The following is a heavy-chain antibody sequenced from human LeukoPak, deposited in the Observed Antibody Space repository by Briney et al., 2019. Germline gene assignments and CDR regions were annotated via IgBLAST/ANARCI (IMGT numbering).Heavy chain of an antibody. V-gene: IGHV1-18*01. CDR1: GYTFTSYG. J-gene: IGHJ5*02. CDR2: ISAYNGNT. CDR3: ARVGVWFGELLINWFDP. D-gene: IGHD3-10*01. Sequence: ASVKVSCKASGYTFTSYGISWVRQAPGQGLEWMGWISAYNGNTNYAQKLQGRVTMTTDTSTSTAYMELRSLRSDDTAVYYCARVGVWFGELLINWFDPWGQGTLVTVSS.